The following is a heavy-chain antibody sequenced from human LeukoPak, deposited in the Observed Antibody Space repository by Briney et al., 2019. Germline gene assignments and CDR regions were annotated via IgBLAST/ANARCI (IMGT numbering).Heavy chain of an antibody. CDR3: AKGEYCTNGVCDELVY. Sequence: GGSLRLSCAASGFTSSSTAMCWGRPAPGAGLERVSALNGSVCRTYYADSVKRRFTISRDNSKITLYLQMNSLRAEDTAVYYFAKGEYCTNGVCDELVYWGQGTLVTVSS. CDR2: LNGSVCRT. J-gene: IGHJ4*02. D-gene: IGHD2-8*01. CDR1: GFTSSSTA. V-gene: IGHV3-23*01.